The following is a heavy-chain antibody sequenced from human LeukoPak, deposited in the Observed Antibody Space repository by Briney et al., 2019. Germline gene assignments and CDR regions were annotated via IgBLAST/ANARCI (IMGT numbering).Heavy chain of an antibody. CDR1: GYTFTGYY. CDR3: ARVKYYGSGSYFQFYYYYYMDV. V-gene: IGHV1-2*02. D-gene: IGHD3-10*01. Sequence: ASVKVSCKASGYTFTGYYMHWVRQAPGQGLEWMGWINPNSGGTNYAQKFQGRVTMTRDTSISTAYMELSRLRSDDTAVYYCARVKYYGSGSYFQFYYYYYMDVWGKGTTVTISS. CDR2: INPNSGGT. J-gene: IGHJ6*03.